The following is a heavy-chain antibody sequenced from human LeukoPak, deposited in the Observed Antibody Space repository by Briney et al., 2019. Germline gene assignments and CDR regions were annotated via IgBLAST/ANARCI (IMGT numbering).Heavy chain of an antibody. CDR1: GGTFSSYA. D-gene: IGHD3-3*01. Sequence: GASVKVSCKASGGTFSSYAISWVRQAPGQGLEWMGGIIPIFGTANYAQKFQGRVTITTDESTSTAYMELSSLRSEDTAVYYCASGVRFLEWFHWGQGTLVTVSS. CDR3: ASGVRFLEWFH. V-gene: IGHV1-69*05. CDR2: IIPIFGTA. J-gene: IGHJ4*02.